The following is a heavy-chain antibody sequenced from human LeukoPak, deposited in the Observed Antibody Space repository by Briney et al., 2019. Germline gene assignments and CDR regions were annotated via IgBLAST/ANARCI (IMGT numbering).Heavy chain of an antibody. J-gene: IGHJ4*02. CDR2: ISNDGNNK. CDR3: AKDGLMRFFDY. D-gene: IGHD2-8*01. Sequence: PGRSLRLSCAASGFIFSSYGMYWVCQAPGKGLEWVAVISNDGNNKQYADSVKGRFTISRDNSKNTLYLHMNSLRADDTAVYHCAKDGLMRFFDYWGQGTLVTVSS. V-gene: IGHV3-30*18. CDR1: GFIFSSYG.